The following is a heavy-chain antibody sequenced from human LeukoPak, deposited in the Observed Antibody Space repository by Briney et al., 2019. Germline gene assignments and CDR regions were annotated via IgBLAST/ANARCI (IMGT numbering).Heavy chain of an antibody. V-gene: IGHV4-30-4*01. Sequence: SETLSLTCTVSGGSISSGDYYWSWIRQPPGKGLEWIGYIYYSGSTYYNPSLKSRVTISVDTSKNQFSLKLSSVTAADTAVYYCARESGRGTYYGSGSQDAFDIWGQGTMVTVSS. CDR2: IYYSGST. D-gene: IGHD3-10*01. J-gene: IGHJ3*02. CDR1: GGSISSGDYY. CDR3: ARESGRGTYYGSGSQDAFDI.